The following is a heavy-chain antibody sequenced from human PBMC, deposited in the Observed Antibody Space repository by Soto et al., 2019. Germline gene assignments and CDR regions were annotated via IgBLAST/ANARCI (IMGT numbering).Heavy chain of an antibody. CDR1: GFSLSSNGVG. V-gene: IGHV2-5*02. Sequence: QITFKESGPTLVKPTQTLTLTCTFSGFSLSSNGVGVGWIRQAPGKAPECLAVIYWDDDKRYSPSLKTRLAITKDTSKNQVVLTMTNMDPVDTATYFCAHRSPLHFLSGWYGAYFDTWGQGTQVTVSS. CDR2: IYWDDDK. J-gene: IGHJ4*02. D-gene: IGHD6-19*01. CDR3: AHRSPLHFLSGWYGAYFDT.